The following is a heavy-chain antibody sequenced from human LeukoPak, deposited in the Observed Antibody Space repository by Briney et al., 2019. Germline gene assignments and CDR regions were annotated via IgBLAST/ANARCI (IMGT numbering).Heavy chain of an antibody. CDR1: GFTFSNYG. Sequence: GGSLRLSCAASGFTFSNYGMFCVRQAPGMGLEWVAVIWNDASHEYYADSVKGRFSISRDNSKNTLYLQMNSLRAEDTAIYYCARGYSSRDRVGDFDYWGQGTLVTVSS. J-gene: IGHJ4*02. CDR2: IWNDASHE. CDR3: ARGYSSRDRVGDFDY. V-gene: IGHV3-33*07. D-gene: IGHD1-26*01.